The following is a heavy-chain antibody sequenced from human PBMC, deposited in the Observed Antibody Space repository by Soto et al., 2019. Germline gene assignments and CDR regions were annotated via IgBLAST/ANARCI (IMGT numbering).Heavy chain of an antibody. CDR3: AKGTGGDFDY. CDR2: ISWNSGSI. D-gene: IGHD2-21*01. CDR1: GFTFDDYA. J-gene: IGHJ4*02. V-gene: IGHV3-9*01. Sequence: EVQLVESGGGLVQPGRSLRLSCAASGFTFDDYAMHWVRQAPGKGLEWVSGISWNSGSIGYADSVKGRFTISRDNAKNSLYLQMNSLSAEDTALYYCAKGTGGDFDYWGQGTLVTVSS.